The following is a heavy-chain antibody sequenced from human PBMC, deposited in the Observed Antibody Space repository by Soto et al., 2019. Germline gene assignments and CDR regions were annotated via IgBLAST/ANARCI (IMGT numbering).Heavy chain of an antibody. Sequence: GGSLRLSCAASGFTFSSYAMSWVRQAPGKGLEWVSAISGSGGSTYYADSVKGRFTISRDNSKNTLYLQMNSLRAEDTAVYYCAKVTMVRGYYYYMDVWGKGTTVTVSS. D-gene: IGHD3-10*01. CDR1: GFTFSSYA. V-gene: IGHV3-23*01. CDR2: ISGSGGST. J-gene: IGHJ6*03. CDR3: AKVTMVRGYYYYMDV.